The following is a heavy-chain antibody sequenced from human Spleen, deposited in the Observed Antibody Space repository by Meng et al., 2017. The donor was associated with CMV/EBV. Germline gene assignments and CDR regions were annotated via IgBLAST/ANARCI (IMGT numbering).Heavy chain of an antibody. CDR1: GYTFTSYG. J-gene: IGHJ6*02. CDR3: ARDPYYTNYLYYYGMDV. CDR2: ISAYNGNT. Sequence: ASVKVSCKASGYTFTSYGISWVRQAPGQGLEWMGWISAYNGNTNYAQKLQGRVTMTTDTSTSTAYMELRSLRSEDTAVYYCARDPYYTNYLYYYGMDVWGQGTTVTVSS. D-gene: IGHD4-11*01. V-gene: IGHV1-18*01.